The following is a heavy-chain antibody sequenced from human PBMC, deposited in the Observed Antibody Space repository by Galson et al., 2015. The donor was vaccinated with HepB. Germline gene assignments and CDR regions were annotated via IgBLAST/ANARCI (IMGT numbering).Heavy chain of an antibody. CDR1: GYTFTSYD. CDR3: AKGGAHTNYYYYYMDV. D-gene: IGHD3-16*01. J-gene: IGHJ6*03. Sequence: SVKVSCKASGYTFTSYDINWVRQATGQGLEWMGWMNPNSGNTGYAQKFQGRVTMTRNTSISTAYMELSSLRSEDTAVYYCAKGGAHTNYYYYYMDVWGKGTTVTVSS. V-gene: IGHV1-8*01. CDR2: MNPNSGNT.